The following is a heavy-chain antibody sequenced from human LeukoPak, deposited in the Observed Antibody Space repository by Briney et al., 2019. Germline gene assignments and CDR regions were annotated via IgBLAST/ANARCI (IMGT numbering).Heavy chain of an antibody. CDR2: ISNDGSKK. D-gene: IGHD5-18*01. Sequence: PGGSLRLSCAASGFTFSSYDMHWVRQAPGKGLDWVAVISNDGSKKYYADSVKGRFTISRDNSKNTLSLQVSSLGTEDTAVYYCAKDRYSYAFEYSDSWGQGTLVTVST. CDR3: AKDRYSYAFEYSDS. V-gene: IGHV3-30*18. J-gene: IGHJ4*02. CDR1: GFTFSSYD.